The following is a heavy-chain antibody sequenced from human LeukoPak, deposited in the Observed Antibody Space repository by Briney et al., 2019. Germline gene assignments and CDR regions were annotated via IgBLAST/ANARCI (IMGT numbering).Heavy chain of an antibody. D-gene: IGHD2/OR15-2a*01. CDR2: IYHSGNT. J-gene: IGHJ3*01. CDR3: ARKNYFALGAFDV. Sequence: SEALSLTCTVSGGSISSSSYYWGWIRQPPGKGLECIGSIYHSGNTYYNPSLKSRVTISVDTSRNQFSLNLNSVTAADTAVYYCARKNYFALGAFDVWGQGTMVTVSS. CDR1: GGSISSSSYY. V-gene: IGHV4-39*07.